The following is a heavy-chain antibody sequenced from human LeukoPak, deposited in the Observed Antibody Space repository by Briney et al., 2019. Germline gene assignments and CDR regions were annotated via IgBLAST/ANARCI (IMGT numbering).Heavy chain of an antibody. V-gene: IGHV3-23*01. J-gene: IGHJ4*02. D-gene: IGHD1-26*01. CDR3: AEDRSGSYLAPYYFDY. CDR2: ISGSGGST. CDR1: GFTFSSYA. Sequence: AGGSLRLSCAASGFTFSSYAMSWVRQAPGKGLEWVSAISGSGGSTYYADSVKGRFTISRDNSKNTLYLQMNSLRAEDTAVYYCAEDRSGSYLAPYYFDYWGQGTLVTVSS.